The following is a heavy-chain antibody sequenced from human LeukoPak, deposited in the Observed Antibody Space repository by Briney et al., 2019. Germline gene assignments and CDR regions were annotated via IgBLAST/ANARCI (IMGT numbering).Heavy chain of an antibody. CDR2: IRPNTGAT. Sequence: ASVKVSCKASGYTSSAYYMHWVRQAPGHGLEWMGWIRPNTGATNYAQRFRGRVAVTWDTSISTVYMELSRLRSDDTAMYYCTSYNVELGPDFWGQGTLVTVSS. CDR3: TSYNVELGPDF. J-gene: IGHJ4*02. CDR1: GYTSSAYY. V-gene: IGHV1-2*02. D-gene: IGHD1-7*01.